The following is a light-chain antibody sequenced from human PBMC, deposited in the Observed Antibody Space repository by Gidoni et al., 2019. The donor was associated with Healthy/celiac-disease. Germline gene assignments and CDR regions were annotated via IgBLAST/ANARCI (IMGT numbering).Light chain of an antibody. CDR1: QSVSSY. Sequence: EIVLTQSPATLSLSPGERATLSCRASQSVSSYLAWYQQKPGQDPRLLIYDASNRATGIPARCSGSGSGTDFTLTISSLEPEDFAVYYCQQRSNWPLLTFGGGTKVEIK. CDR3: QQRSNWPLLT. V-gene: IGKV3-11*01. CDR2: DAS. J-gene: IGKJ4*01.